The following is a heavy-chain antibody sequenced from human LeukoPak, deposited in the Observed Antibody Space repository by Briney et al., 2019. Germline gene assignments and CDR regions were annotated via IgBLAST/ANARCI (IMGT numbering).Heavy chain of an antibody. CDR1: GGSISNYY. D-gene: IGHD5-24*01. J-gene: IGHJ4*02. CDR2: IYYSGST. Sequence: SETLSLTCTVSGGSISNYYWSWIRQPPGKGLEWIGYIYYSGSTNYNPSLKSRVTITVDTSRNQFSLKLSSVTAADTAVYYCARGDGYNRHWGQGSLVTVSS. V-gene: IGHV4-59*01. CDR3: ARGDGYNRH.